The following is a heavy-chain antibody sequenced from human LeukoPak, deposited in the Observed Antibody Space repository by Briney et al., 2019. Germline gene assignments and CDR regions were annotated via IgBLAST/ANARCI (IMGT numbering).Heavy chain of an antibody. CDR2: VNADGGNT. V-gene: IGHV3-23*01. Sequence: GSLRLSCAASGFTFDNYRMSWVRQAPGKGLEWVSTVNADGGNTYYADSVKGRFTISRDNSKSALILQMNSLRVEDTALYYCTKRVKYGGTWDHFADWGQGTLVTVSS. CDR1: GFTFDNYR. J-gene: IGHJ4*02. D-gene: IGHD1-26*01. CDR3: TKRVKYGGTWDHFAD.